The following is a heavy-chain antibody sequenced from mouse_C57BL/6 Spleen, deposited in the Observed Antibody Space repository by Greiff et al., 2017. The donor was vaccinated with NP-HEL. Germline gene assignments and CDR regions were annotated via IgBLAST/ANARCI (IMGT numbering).Heavy chain of an antibody. V-gene: IGHV1-15*01. J-gene: IGHJ3*01. CDR1: GYTFTDYE. CDR2: IDPETGGT. D-gene: IGHD1-1*01. CDR3: TREGYYYGSSYPFAY. Sequence: QVHVKQSGAELVRPGASVTLSCKASGYTFTDYEMHWVKQTPVHGLEWIGAIDPETGGTAYNQKFKGKAILTADKSSSTAYMELRSLTSEDSAVYYCTREGYYYGSSYPFAYWGQGTLVTVSA.